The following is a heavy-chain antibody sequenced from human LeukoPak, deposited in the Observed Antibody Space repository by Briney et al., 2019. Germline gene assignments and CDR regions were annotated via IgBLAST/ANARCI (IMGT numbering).Heavy chain of an antibody. CDR3: ARVPDSSGYYFDY. D-gene: IGHD3-22*01. Sequence: KPSENLSPNCAVYGGALSGYYWSWIRPPPRKGLGWIGEINHSGSTNYNPSLKSRVTISVDTSKNQFSLKLSSVTAADTAVYYCARVPDSSGYYFDYWGQGTLVTVSS. CDR1: GGALSGYY. J-gene: IGHJ4*02. V-gene: IGHV4-34*01. CDR2: INHSGST.